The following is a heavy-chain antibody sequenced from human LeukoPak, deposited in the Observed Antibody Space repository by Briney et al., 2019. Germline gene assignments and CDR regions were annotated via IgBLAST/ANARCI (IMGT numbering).Heavy chain of an antibody. CDR1: GGSFSGYY. Sequence: PSETLSLTCAVYGGSFSGYYWSWIRQPPGKGLEWIGEINHSGSTNYNPSLKSRVTISVDTSKNQFSLKLSSVTAADTAVYYCAREVEYSYGEYYFDYWGQGTLVTVSS. CDR2: INHSGST. D-gene: IGHD5-18*01. V-gene: IGHV4-34*01. CDR3: AREVEYSYGEYYFDY. J-gene: IGHJ4*02.